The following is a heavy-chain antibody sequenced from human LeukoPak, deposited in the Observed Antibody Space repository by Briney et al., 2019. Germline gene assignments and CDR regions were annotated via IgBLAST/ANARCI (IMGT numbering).Heavy chain of an antibody. Sequence: PGGSLRLSCAASGFTFSNAWMSWVRQAPGKGLEWVGRIKSKTDGGTTDYAAPVKGRFTISRDDSKNTLYLQMNSLKTEDTAVYYCTTDILTAYYLYFDYWGQGTLVTVSS. D-gene: IGHD3-9*01. V-gene: IGHV3-15*01. J-gene: IGHJ4*02. CDR1: GFTFSNAW. CDR3: TTDILTAYYLYFDY. CDR2: IKSKTDGGTT.